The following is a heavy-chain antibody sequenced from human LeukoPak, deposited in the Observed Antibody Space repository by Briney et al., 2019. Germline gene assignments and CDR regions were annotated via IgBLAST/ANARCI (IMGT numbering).Heavy chain of an antibody. V-gene: IGHV6-1*01. CDR2: TYYRSKWYT. J-gene: IGHJ4*02. D-gene: IGHD3-10*01. CDR3: ARLGSGSNY. Sequence: SQTLSLTCAISGDSVSSNSAAWIWIRQSPSRGLEWLGRTYYRSKWYTEYAVSVKSRITINPDTSKNQFSLQLSSVNPEDTAVYYCARLGSGSNYWGQGALVTVSS. CDR1: GDSVSSNSAA.